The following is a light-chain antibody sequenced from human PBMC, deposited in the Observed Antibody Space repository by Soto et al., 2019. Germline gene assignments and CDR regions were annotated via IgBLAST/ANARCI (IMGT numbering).Light chain of an antibody. CDR2: AVS. CDR1: SNDGGGYNY. V-gene: IGLV2-8*01. CDR3: SSYAGSNNLV. Sequence: QYVLTQPPSASGSPGQSVTISCTGTSNDGGGYNYVSWYQQHPGKAPKVLIYAVSKRPSGVPDRFSGSKSGNTASLTVSGLQADDEADYYCSSYAGSNNLVFGTGTKVTVL. J-gene: IGLJ1*01.